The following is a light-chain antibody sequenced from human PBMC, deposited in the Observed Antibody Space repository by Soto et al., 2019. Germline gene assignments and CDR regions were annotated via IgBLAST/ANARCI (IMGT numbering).Light chain of an antibody. J-gene: IGLJ2*01. Sequence: QSALTQPRSVSGSPGQSVTISCTGTSSDVGGYDYVSWYQQHPGKAPKLMIYDVSKRPSGVPDRFSGSKSGNTASLTISGLHAEDEADYYCATWDGSLPGEVFGGGTKLTVL. CDR2: DVS. CDR3: ATWDGSLPGEV. CDR1: SSDVGGYDY. V-gene: IGLV2-11*01.